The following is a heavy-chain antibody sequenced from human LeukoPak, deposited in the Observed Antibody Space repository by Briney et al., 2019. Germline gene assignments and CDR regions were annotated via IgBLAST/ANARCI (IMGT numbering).Heavy chain of an antibody. CDR2: ISGNSGSI. V-gene: IGHV3-23*01. Sequence: GGSLRLSCAASGFTFSTYAMTWVRQAPGKGLEWVSGISGNSGSIYYADSVKGRFTISRDNSKNSLYLQMNSLRAEDTAVYYCAMSTEHYGGNPGGGFDYWGQGSLVTVSP. D-gene: IGHD4-23*01. J-gene: IGHJ4*02. CDR3: AMSTEHYGGNPGGGFDY. CDR1: GFTFSTYA.